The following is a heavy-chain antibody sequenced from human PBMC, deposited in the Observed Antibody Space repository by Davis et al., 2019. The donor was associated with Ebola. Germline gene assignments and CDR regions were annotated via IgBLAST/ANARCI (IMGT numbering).Heavy chain of an antibody. CDR3: ATLDFWSGQGVY. CDR2: INPSGGST. Sequence: GESLKISCAASGFTFSSYGMHWVRQAPGQGLEWMGIINPSGGSTSYAQKFQGRVTMTRDTSTSTVYMELSSLRSEDTAVYYCATLDFWSGQGVYWGQGTLVTVSS. V-gene: IGHV1-46*01. D-gene: IGHD3-3*01. J-gene: IGHJ4*02. CDR1: GFTFSSYG.